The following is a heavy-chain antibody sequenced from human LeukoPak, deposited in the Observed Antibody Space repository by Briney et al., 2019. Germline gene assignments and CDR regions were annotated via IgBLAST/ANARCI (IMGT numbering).Heavy chain of an antibody. CDR3: ARGGYGDYLSDYFDY. CDR2: IYYSGST. CDR1: GGSISSYY. Sequence: SETLSLTCTVSGGSISSYYWSWIRQPPGKGLEWIGYIYYSGSTNYNPSLKSRVTISVDTSKNQFSLKLSSVTAADTAVYYCARGGYGDYLSDYFDYWGQGTPVTVSS. J-gene: IGHJ4*02. V-gene: IGHV4-59*01. D-gene: IGHD4-17*01.